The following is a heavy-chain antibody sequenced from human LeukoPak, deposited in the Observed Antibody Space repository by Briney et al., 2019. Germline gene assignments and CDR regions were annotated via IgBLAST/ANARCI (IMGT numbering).Heavy chain of an antibody. CDR1: GFTVSSNY. J-gene: IGHJ5*02. V-gene: IGHV3-53*01. CDR3: VLVKRNTNWFDP. D-gene: IGHD1/OR15-1a*01. CDR2: LYSGGTT. Sequence: PGGSLRLSCAASGFTVSSNYMSWVRQAPGKGLECVSILYSGGTTYYADSVKGRFTISRDNSKNTLSLQMNNVRAEDTAVYYCVLVKRNTNWFDPWGQGTLVTVSS.